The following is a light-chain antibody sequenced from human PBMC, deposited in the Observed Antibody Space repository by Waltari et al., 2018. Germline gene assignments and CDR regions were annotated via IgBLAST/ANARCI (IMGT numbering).Light chain of an antibody. V-gene: IGLV3-1*01. Sequence: SYELTQPNSVSVAPGQTASISCSGDKLGDKYACWYQQKPGQFPVLVIHQDTKRPSGIPERFSGSNSGNTTTLTISGTQAIDEADYYCQAWDRGYARVFGGGTKLTVL. CDR2: QDT. CDR1: KLGDKY. J-gene: IGLJ2*01. CDR3: QAWDRGYARV.